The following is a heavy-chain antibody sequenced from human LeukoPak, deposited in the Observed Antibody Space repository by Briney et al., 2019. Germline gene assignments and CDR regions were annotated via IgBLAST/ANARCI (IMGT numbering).Heavy chain of an antibody. CDR2: IIPIFGTK. D-gene: IGHD3-22*01. CDR3: ARRRSYYDSSGYTFDI. CDR1: GGTFSSYA. Sequence: SVKVSCKASGGTFSSYALSWVRQAPGQRLEWMGGIIPIFGTKNYAQTFQGRVTITADESTSTAYMELSSLRSEDTAVYYCARRRSYYDSSGYTFDIWGQGTMVTVSS. J-gene: IGHJ3*02. V-gene: IGHV1-69*13.